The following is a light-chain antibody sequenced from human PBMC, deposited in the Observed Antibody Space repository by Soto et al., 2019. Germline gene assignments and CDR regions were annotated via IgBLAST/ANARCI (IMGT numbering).Light chain of an antibody. Sequence: DIVMTQSPDSLAVSLGERATINCKSSQSILHSSTNKNHLAWYQQKPGQPPKLLIYWASTRESGVPDRFSGSGSGTDFTLTISSLRAEDVAVYYCQQYYSTPPVTFGPGTKVDIK. V-gene: IGKV4-1*01. CDR1: QSILHSSTNKNH. CDR3: QQYYSTPPVT. J-gene: IGKJ3*01. CDR2: WAS.